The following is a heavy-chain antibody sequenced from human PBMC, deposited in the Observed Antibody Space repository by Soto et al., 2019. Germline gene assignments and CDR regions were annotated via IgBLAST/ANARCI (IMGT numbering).Heavy chain of an antibody. CDR3: ARVYVATVTTGGYY. Sequence: QFQLVQSGTEVKKPGASVKVSCKTSGYKFINYAISWARQAPGQGLEWMGWISPYSGNKKYAQKFQGRVTLTTDTYTSTADMELKSLRSDETAIDLCARVYVATVTTGGYYWGQGTLFTVPS. CDR2: ISPYSGNK. V-gene: IGHV1-18*01. D-gene: IGHD4-17*01. CDR1: GYKFINYA. J-gene: IGHJ4*02.